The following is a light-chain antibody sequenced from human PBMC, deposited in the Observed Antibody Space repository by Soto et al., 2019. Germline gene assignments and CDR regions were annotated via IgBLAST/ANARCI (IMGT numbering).Light chain of an antibody. Sequence: LTQPPSASGSPGQSVTISCAGTSSDVGGYNYVSWYQQHPGKAPKLMIYEVSKRPSGVPDRFSGSKSGNTASLTVSGLQAEDEADYYCSSYAGSNNLGVFGTGTKVTVL. J-gene: IGLJ1*01. V-gene: IGLV2-8*01. CDR1: SSDVGGYNY. CDR3: SSYAGSNNLGV. CDR2: EVS.